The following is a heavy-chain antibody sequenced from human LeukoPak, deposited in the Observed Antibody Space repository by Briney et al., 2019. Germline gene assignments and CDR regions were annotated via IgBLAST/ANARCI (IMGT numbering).Heavy chain of an antibody. J-gene: IGHJ4*02. D-gene: IGHD3-10*01. CDR2: ISSSSSTI. Sequence: PGGSLRLSCAASGFTFSTYSMNWVRQAPGKGLEWVSYISSSSSTIFYADSVKGRFTVSRDNAKNSPYLQMNTLRDEDTAVYYCARSSGSYYNHDYWGQGTLVTASS. V-gene: IGHV3-48*02. CDR3: ARSSGSYYNHDY. CDR1: GFTFSTYS.